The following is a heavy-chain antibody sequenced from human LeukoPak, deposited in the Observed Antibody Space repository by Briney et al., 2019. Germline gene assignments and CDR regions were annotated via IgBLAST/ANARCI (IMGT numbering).Heavy chain of an antibody. V-gene: IGHV4-39*02. Sequence: SETLSLTCTVSGGSISSSSYYWGWIRQPPGKGLEWIGSIYYSGSTYYNPSLKSRVTISVDTSKNQFSLKLSSVTAADTAVYYCARDRTMVRGVIIAQPFDYWGQGTLVTVSS. D-gene: IGHD3-10*01. CDR3: ARDRTMVRGVIIAQPFDY. CDR1: GGSISSSSYY. CDR2: IYYSGST. J-gene: IGHJ4*02.